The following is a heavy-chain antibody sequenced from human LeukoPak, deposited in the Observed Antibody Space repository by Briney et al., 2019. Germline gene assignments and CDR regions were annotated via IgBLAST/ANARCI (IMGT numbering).Heavy chain of an antibody. CDR3: ARGRKRYSGYDSVYGY. J-gene: IGHJ4*02. Sequence: GGSLRLSCAASGFTFSSYAMHWVRQAPGKGLEWVAVISYDGSNKYYADSVKGRFTISRDNSKNTLYLQMNSLRAEDTAVYYCARGRKRYSGYDSVYGYWGQGTLVTVSS. D-gene: IGHD5-12*01. V-gene: IGHV3-30*04. CDR1: GFTFSSYA. CDR2: ISYDGSNK.